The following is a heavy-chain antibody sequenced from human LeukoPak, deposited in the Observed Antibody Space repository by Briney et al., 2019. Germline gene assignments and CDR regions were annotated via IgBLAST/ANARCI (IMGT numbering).Heavy chain of an antibody. J-gene: IGHJ4*02. D-gene: IGHD3-16*01. Sequence: GGSLRLSCAVFGFTVSGNHMSWVRQAPRKGLEWVSAIYTDGNTHYAGSVKGRFTISRDSFKNTLYLQMNSLRAEDTAVYYCARDRPYGGVGYFDYWGQGTLVTVSS. CDR3: ARDRPYGGVGYFDY. CDR1: GFTVSGNH. V-gene: IGHV3-66*01. CDR2: IYTDGNT.